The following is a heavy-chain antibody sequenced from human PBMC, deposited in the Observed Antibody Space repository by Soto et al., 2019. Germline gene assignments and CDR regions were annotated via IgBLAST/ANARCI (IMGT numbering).Heavy chain of an antibody. J-gene: IGHJ5*02. Sequence: QVTLKESGPVVVKPTETLTLTCTVSGFSLSDAAMGVAWIRQPPGEAPEWLAHIFSNGDKSDSQSLKTRLTISKGTSKGQVVLTMTNMDPLDRGTYYCARISGGKSGGWFVPWGQGTLVTVSS. D-gene: IGHD2-15*01. V-gene: IGHV2-26*01. CDR1: GFSLSDAAMG. CDR2: IFSNGDK. CDR3: ARISGGKSGGWFVP.